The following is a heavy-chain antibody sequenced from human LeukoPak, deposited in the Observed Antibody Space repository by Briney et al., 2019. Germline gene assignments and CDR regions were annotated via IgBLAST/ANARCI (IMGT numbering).Heavy chain of an antibody. CDR3: ARDPLVDTAMVTLDY. CDR2: ISSSSSYI. CDR1: GFTLSSYS. V-gene: IGHV3-21*01. Sequence: PGGSLRLSCAASGFTLSSYSMNWVSQAPGKGLEWVSSISSSSSYIYYADSVKGRFTISRDNAKNSLYLQMNSLRAEDTAVYYCARDPLVDTAMVTLDYWGQGALVTVSS. J-gene: IGHJ4*02. D-gene: IGHD5-18*01.